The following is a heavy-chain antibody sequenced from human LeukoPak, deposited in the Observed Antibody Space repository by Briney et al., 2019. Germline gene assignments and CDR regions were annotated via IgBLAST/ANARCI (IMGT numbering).Heavy chain of an antibody. CDR1: GFTFSSYG. J-gene: IGHJ1*01. V-gene: IGHV3-30*18. CDR3: AKAPVSGRRYYDSSGYPEYFQH. CDR2: ISYDGSNK. Sequence: PGRSLRLSCAASGFTFSSYGMHWVRQAPGKGLEWVAVISYDGSNKYYADSVKGRFTISRDNSKNTLYLQMNRLRAEDTAVYYCAKAPVSGRRYYDSSGYPEYFQHWGQGTLVTVSS. D-gene: IGHD3-22*01.